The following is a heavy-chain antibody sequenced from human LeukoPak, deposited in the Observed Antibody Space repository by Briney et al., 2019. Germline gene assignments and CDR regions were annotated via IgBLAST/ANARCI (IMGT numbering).Heavy chain of an antibody. V-gene: IGHV4-31*03. D-gene: IGHD3-22*01. CDR1: GSSISSGGYY. CDR2: IYYSGST. J-gene: IGHJ4*02. CDR3: ARGLWLYYFDY. Sequence: SETLSLTCTVSGSSISSGGYYWSWIRQHPGRGLEWIGYIYYSGSTYYNPSLKSRVTISVDTSKNQFSLKLSSVTAADTAVYYCARGLWLYYFDYWGQGTLVTVSS.